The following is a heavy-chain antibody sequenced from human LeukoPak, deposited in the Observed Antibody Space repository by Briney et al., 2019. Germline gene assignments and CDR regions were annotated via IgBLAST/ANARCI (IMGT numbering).Heavy chain of an antibody. D-gene: IGHD5-12*01. V-gene: IGHV3-66*01. J-gene: IGHJ4*02. CDR2: LYSGGNT. CDR1: GFTVSSNY. CDR3: ARASSVTTIFDS. Sequence: PGGSLGLSCAASGFTVSSNYMSWVRQAPGKGLQWVSALYSGGNTYYADSVKGRFTISRDNSKNTVYLQMNSLRADDTAVYYCARASSVTTIFDSWGQGTLVTVSS.